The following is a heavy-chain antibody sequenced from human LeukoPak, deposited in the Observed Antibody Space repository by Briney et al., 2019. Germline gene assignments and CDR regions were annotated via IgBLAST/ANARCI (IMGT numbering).Heavy chain of an antibody. D-gene: IGHD3-10*01. CDR2: ISYGGNDK. CDR1: GFTFRNYA. CDR3: AKDEPGSYSPSDY. Sequence: GGSLRLSCAASGFTFRNYAMHWVRKAPGRGLEWVAFISYGGNDKYYADSVKGRFTISRDNSKNTLYLQMNSLRAEDTAVYYCAKDEPGSYSPSDYWGQGTLVTVSS. V-gene: IGHV3-30*18. J-gene: IGHJ4*02.